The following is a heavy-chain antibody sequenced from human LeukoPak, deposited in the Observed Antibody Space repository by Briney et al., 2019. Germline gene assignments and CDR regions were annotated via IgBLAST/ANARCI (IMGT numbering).Heavy chain of an antibody. CDR3: ARIYCGDDCSGNYYFDY. J-gene: IGHJ4*02. CDR2: INGDGSNT. CDR1: GFTFSSHW. Sequence: GGSLRLSCAASGFTFSSHWMHWVRQAPGKGLVWVSRINGDGSNTTYADSVKGRFTISRDNIKNSLDLQMNSLRAEDTAVYYCARIYCGDDCSGNYYFDYWGQGTLVTVSS. V-gene: IGHV3-74*03. D-gene: IGHD2-21*01.